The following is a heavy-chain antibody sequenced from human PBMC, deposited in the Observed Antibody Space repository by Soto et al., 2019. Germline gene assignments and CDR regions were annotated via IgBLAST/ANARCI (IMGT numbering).Heavy chain of an antibody. V-gene: IGHV3-23*01. J-gene: IGHJ3*02. CDR1: GFTFSSYA. CDR3: AKVLADPGIAVAGTISDAFDI. Sequence: GGSLRLSCAASGFTFSSYAMSWVRQAPGKGLEWVSAISGSGGSTYYADSVKGRFTISRDNSKNTLYLQKNSLRAEDTAVYYCAKVLADPGIAVAGTISDAFDIWGQGTMVTVSS. D-gene: IGHD6-19*01. CDR2: ISGSGGST.